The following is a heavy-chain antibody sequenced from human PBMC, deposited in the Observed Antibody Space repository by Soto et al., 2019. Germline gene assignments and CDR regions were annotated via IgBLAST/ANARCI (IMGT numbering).Heavy chain of an antibody. CDR2: ISAYNGNT. Sequence: RASVKVSCKASGYTFTSYGISWVRQAPGQGLEWMGWISAYNGNTNYAQKLQGRVTMTTDTSTSTAYMELRSLRSDDTAVYYCARAPRRTSWTSIDYWGQGTLVTVSS. CDR1: GYTFTSYG. J-gene: IGHJ4*02. V-gene: IGHV1-18*01. D-gene: IGHD2-2*01. CDR3: ARAPRRTSWTSIDY.